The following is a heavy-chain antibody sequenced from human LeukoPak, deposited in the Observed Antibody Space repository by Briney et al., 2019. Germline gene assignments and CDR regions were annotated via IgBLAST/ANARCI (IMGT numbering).Heavy chain of an antibody. CDR1: GYTFTGYY. D-gene: IGHD1-14*01. CDR2: INPNSGNT. CDR3: ARGRTPIGAFDL. J-gene: IGHJ2*01. Sequence: ASVKVSCKASGYTFTGYYMHWVRQAPGQGLEWMGWINPNSGNTGYAQKFQGRVTMTRNTSISTAYMELSSLRSEDTAVYYCARGRTPIGAFDLWGRGTLVTVSS. V-gene: IGHV1-8*02.